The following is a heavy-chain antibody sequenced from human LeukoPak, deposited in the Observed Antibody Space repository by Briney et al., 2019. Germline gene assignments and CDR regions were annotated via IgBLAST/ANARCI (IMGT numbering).Heavy chain of an antibody. CDR1: GFTFSSYA. CDR3: ARDSSSWSFDY. CDR2: ISGSGGST. Sequence: GGSLRLSCAASGFTFSSYAMSWVRQAPGKGLEWVSAISGSGGSTYYADSVKGRFTISRDNAKNSLYLQMNSLRAEDTAVYYCARDSSSWSFDYWGQGTLVTVSS. D-gene: IGHD6-13*01. J-gene: IGHJ4*02. V-gene: IGHV3-23*01.